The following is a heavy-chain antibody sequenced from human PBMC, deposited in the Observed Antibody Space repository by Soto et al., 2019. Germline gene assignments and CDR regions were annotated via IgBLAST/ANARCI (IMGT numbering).Heavy chain of an antibody. CDR3: ARDPSHGHYYYYRMDV. CDR1: GFTFSSYG. Sequence: GGSLRLSCAASGFTFSSYGMHWVRQAPGKGLEWVAVIWYDGSNKYYADSVKGRFTISRDNSKNTLYLQMNSLRAEDTAVYYCARDPSHGHYYYYRMDVWGQGTTVTVSS. CDR2: IWYDGSNK. V-gene: IGHV3-33*01. J-gene: IGHJ6*02. D-gene: IGHD2-8*01.